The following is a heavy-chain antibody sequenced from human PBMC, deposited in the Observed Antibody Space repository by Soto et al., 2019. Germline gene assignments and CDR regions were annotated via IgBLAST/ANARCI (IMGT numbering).Heavy chain of an antibody. CDR1: GGTFSSYT. D-gene: IGHD5-12*01. J-gene: IGHJ4*02. V-gene: IGHV1-69*02. CDR2: IIPILGIA. Sequence: GASVKVSCKASGGTFSSYTISWVRQAPGQGLEWMGRIIPILGIANYAQKFQGRVTITADKSTSTAYMELSSLRSEDTAVYYCARAPNSGYDLLYFDYWGQGTLVTVSS. CDR3: ARAPNSGYDLLYFDY.